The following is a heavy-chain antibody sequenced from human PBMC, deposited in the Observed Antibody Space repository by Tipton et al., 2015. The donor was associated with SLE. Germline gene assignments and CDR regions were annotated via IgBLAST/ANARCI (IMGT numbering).Heavy chain of an antibody. Sequence: TLSLTCIVSGDSISSSSYYWGWIRQPPGKGLEWVGTVYYTGNTFYNPSLKSRVTISVDTSKNQFSLKLSSVTAADTAVYYCARGRGLYDSSGYDYWGQGTLVTVSS. J-gene: IGHJ4*02. CDR1: GDSISSSSYY. CDR2: VYYTGNT. CDR3: ARGRGLYDSSGYDY. D-gene: IGHD3-22*01. V-gene: IGHV4-39*07.